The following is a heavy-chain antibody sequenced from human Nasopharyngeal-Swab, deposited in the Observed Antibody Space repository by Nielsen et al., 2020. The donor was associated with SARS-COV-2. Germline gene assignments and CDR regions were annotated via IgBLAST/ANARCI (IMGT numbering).Heavy chain of an antibody. J-gene: IGHJ5*02. Sequence: GESLKISCAASGFTFSGSAMHWVRQASGKGLEWVGRIRSKANSYETAYAASVKGRFTISRDDSKNTAYLQMNSLKTEDTAVYYCTRHPAPTAMVDSYWFDPWGQGTLVTVSS. CDR3: TRHPAPTAMVDSYWFDP. V-gene: IGHV3-73*01. CDR1: GFTFSGSA. D-gene: IGHD5-18*01. CDR2: IRSKANSYET.